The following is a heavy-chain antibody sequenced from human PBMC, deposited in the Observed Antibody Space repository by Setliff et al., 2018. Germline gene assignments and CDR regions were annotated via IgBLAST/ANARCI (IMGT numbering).Heavy chain of an antibody. CDR2: ITSSGYT. D-gene: IGHD2-15*01. CDR3: ARVAYPNGGSCRYFDN. J-gene: IGHJ4*02. Sequence: SETLSLTCSVSGDSISIGAYFWSWIRHRPGEGLEYIGHITSSGYTNYSPSLQGRVAISEDTSENQFSLKLSSVTAADTAMYYCARVAYPNGGSCRYFDNWGQGTLVTVSS. V-gene: IGHV4-31*03. CDR1: GDSISIGAYF.